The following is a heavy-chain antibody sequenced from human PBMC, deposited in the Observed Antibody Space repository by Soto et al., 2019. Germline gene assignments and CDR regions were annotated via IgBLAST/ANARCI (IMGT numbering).Heavy chain of an antibody. V-gene: IGHV1-69*01. CDR3: AIGDRSSWIGNH. Sequence: QVHLVQSGAEVTKAGSSVKVSCKASGGTFSSHAFSWVRQAPGQGLEWVGGIIPIFETANYAQEFQGRVTISADESTKTVILELNNLRSDDTAIYFCAIGDRSSWIGNHWGPGTQFTVS. CDR1: GGTFSSHA. CDR2: IIPIFETA. J-gene: IGHJ4*02. D-gene: IGHD6-6*01.